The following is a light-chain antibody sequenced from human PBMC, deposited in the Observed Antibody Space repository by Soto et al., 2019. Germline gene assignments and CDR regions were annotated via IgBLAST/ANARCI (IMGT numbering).Light chain of an antibody. V-gene: IGKV1D-13*01. J-gene: IGKJ3*01. CDR1: QGISSA. CDR3: QQFNNYPHT. CDR2: DAS. Sequence: AIQLTHSPSSLSASVGDRFTITCLASQGISSALAWYQQKPGKAPKLLIYDASSLESGVPSRFSGSGSGTDFTLTISSLQPEDFATYYCQQFNNYPHTFGPGTKVDIK.